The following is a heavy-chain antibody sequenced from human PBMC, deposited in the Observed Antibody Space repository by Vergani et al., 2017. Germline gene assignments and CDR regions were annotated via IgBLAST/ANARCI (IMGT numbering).Heavy chain of an antibody. Sequence: QVQLQESGPGLVKPSQTLSLTCTVSGGSISSGGYYWSWIRQHPGKGLEWIGYFYYSGSTYYNPSLKSRVTISVDTSKNKFSLNLCSVTAADTAVYYCARDPSCSSTRRYSFDYWGQGTLVTVYS. CDR1: GGSISSGGYY. J-gene: IGHJ4*02. D-gene: IGHD2-2*01. CDR2: FYYSGST. CDR3: ARDPSCSSTRRYSFDY. V-gene: IGHV4-31*03.